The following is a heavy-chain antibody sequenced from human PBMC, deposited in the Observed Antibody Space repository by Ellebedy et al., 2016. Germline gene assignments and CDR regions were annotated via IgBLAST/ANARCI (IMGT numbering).Heavy chain of an antibody. CDR1: GFTFDDYA. J-gene: IGHJ4*02. D-gene: IGHD2-2*02. CDR2: ISWNSGSI. Sequence: SLKISXAASGFTFDDYAMHWVRQAPGKGLEWVSGISWNSGSIGYADSVKGRFTISRDNAKNSLYLQMNSLRAEDTALYYCAKGYCSSTSCYTDHWGQGTLVTVSS. V-gene: IGHV3-9*01. CDR3: AKGYCSSTSCYTDH.